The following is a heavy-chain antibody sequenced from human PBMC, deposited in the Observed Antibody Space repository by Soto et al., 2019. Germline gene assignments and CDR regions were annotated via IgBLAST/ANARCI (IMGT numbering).Heavy chain of an antibody. D-gene: IGHD1-26*01. Sequence: SGESLKISCKGSGYNFTNYWIGWVRQMPGKGLEWMGIIYPGDSHTRYSPSFQGQVTISAAKSISTAYLQWTSLKASDTAMYYCAIGREDPDIFDYWGQGNLVTVSS. V-gene: IGHV5-51*01. CDR1: GYNFTNYW. CDR2: IYPGDSHT. J-gene: IGHJ4*02. CDR3: AIGREDPDIFDY.